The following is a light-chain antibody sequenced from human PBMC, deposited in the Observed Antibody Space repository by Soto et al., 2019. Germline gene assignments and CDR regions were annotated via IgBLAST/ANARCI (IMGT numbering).Light chain of an antibody. J-gene: IGLJ2*01. V-gene: IGLV2-18*01. CDR1: SSDIGSYNR. CDR2: EVS. Sequence: QSALTQPPSVSGSPGQSVTISCTGTSSDIGSYNRVSWYQQPPGTAPKLLIYEVSNRPSGVPDRFSGSKSGNTASLTISGLQAEDEADYYCSFITSSSTVVFGGGTKLTVL. CDR3: SFITSSSTVV.